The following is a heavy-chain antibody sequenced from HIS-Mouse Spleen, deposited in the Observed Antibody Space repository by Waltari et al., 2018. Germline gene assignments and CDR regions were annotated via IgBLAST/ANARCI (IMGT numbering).Heavy chain of an antibody. CDR1: GFPFSSYD. CDR3: ARGYSNYVPDGDY. D-gene: IGHD4-4*01. V-gene: IGHV3-13*01. J-gene: IGHJ4*02. CDR2: IGTAGDT. Sequence: EVQLVESGGGLVQPGGSLRISCADSGFPFSSYDMNWIRQATGKGLGWVSAIGTAGDTYYPCSVKCRVTISREHAKSFLYLQRNRLRAGNTAVYYCARGYSNYVPDGDYWGQGTLVTVSS.